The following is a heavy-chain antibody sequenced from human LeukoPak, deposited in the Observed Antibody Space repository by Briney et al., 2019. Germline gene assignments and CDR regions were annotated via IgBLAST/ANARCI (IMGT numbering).Heavy chain of an antibody. CDR1: GFTFNSYS. CDR2: MSYDGSNK. V-gene: IGHV3-30-3*01. Sequence: GGSLRLSCAASGFTFNSYSMHWVRQAPGKGLEWVAVMSYDGSNKYYADSVKGRFTISRDNSKNTLYLQMNSLRTEDTAVFYCARQAARPYDYWGQGTLVTVSS. CDR3: ARQAARPYDY. D-gene: IGHD6-6*01. J-gene: IGHJ4*02.